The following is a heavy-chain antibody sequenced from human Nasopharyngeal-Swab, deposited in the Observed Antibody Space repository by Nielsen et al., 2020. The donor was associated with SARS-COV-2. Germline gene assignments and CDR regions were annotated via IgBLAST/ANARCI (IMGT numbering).Heavy chain of an antibody. CDR1: GFTFSSYA. Sequence: GESLNISCAASGFTFSSYAMSWVRQAPGKGLEWVSAISGSGGSTYYADSVKGWFTISRDNSKSTLYLQMNSMRAEDTAVYYCAKHHGRGAYFDYWGQGTLVTVSS. J-gene: IGHJ4*01. CDR3: AKHHGRGAYFDY. V-gene: IGHV3-23*01. CDR2: ISGSGGST.